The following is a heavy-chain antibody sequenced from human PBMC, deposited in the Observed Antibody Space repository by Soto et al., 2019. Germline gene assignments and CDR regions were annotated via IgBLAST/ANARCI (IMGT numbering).Heavy chain of an antibody. D-gene: IGHD2-2*01. J-gene: IGHJ4*02. CDR2: VHYTGSA. CDR3: AREGASRFRGFDY. Sequence: QVQLQESGPGLVKPSETLSLTCSVSGDSINNYYWSWIRQPPGKGLEWIGFVHYTGSANYNPSLKTRVTITVGTAQKQFSLRLSSVTAADSGVYYRAREGASRFRGFDYWGQGTLVTVSS. CDR1: GDSINNYY. V-gene: IGHV4-59*01.